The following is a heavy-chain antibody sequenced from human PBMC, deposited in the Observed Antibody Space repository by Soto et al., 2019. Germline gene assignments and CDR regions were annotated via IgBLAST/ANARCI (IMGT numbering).Heavy chain of an antibody. CDR1: GGSISSSSYY. CDR2: IYYSGST. J-gene: IGHJ4*02. Sequence: SETLSLTCTVSGGSISSSSYYWGWIRQPPGKGLEWIGSIYYSGSTYYNPSLKSRVTISVDTSKNQFSLKLSSVTAADTAVYYCARHVWRYCSSTSCYRPYYFDYWGQGTLVTVSS. D-gene: IGHD2-2*01. CDR3: ARHVWRYCSSTSCYRPYYFDY. V-gene: IGHV4-39*01.